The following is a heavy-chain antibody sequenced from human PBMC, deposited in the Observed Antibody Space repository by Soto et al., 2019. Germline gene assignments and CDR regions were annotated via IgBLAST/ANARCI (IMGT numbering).Heavy chain of an antibody. J-gene: IGHJ4*02. CDR2: IDPSDSYT. Sequence: PGESLKISCKGSGYSFTSYLISWVRQMPGKGLEWMGRIDPSDSYTNYSPSFQGHVTISADKSISTAYLQWSSLKASDTAMYYCAKDSGAVVVAASITYFDCWGQGTLVTVSS. CDR1: GYSFTSYL. CDR3: AKDSGAVVVAASITYFDC. V-gene: IGHV5-10-1*01. D-gene: IGHD2-21*02.